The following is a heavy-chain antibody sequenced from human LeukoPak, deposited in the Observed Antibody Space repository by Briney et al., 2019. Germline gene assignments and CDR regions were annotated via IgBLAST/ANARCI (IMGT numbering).Heavy chain of an antibody. CDR1: GFTFSDHY. D-gene: IGHD2-21*02. V-gene: IGHV3-72*01. CDR3: ARMVVTATLTYPYYYYYGMDV. Sequence: GGSLRLSCAASGFTFSDHYMDWVRQAPGKGLEWVGRTRNKANSYATEYAASVKGRFTISRDDSKNSLYLQMNSLKTEDTAVYYCARMVVTATLTYPYYYYYGMDVWGQGTTVTVSS. J-gene: IGHJ6*02. CDR2: TRNKANSYAT.